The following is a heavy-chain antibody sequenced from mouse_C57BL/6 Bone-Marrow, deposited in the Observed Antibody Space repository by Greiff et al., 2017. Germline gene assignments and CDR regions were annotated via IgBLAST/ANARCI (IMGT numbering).Heavy chain of an antibody. Sequence: EVQLQQSGPVLVKPGASVKMSCKASGYTFTDYYMNWVKQSHGKSLEWIGVINPYNGGTSYNQKFKGKATLTVDKSSSTAYMELNILTSEDSAVYYCAIYYYGSSYDYWGQGTTLTVSS. CDR2: INPYNGGT. D-gene: IGHD1-1*01. J-gene: IGHJ2*01. CDR1: GYTFTDYY. V-gene: IGHV1-19*01. CDR3: AIYYYGSSYDY.